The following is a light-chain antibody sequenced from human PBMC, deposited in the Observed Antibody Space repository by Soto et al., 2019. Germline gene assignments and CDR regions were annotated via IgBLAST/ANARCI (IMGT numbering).Light chain of an antibody. J-gene: IGLJ2*01. V-gene: IGLV1-47*01. CDR1: SSNIGNNY. Sequence: QLVLTQPPSASGTPGQRVTISCSGSSSNIGNNYVFWYQQLQGAAPRLLINKSNQRPSGVPDRFSGSKSGTSASLAISGLRSEDEADYYCESWDDSLTGVVFGGGTKLTVL. CDR2: KSN. CDR3: ESWDDSLTGVV.